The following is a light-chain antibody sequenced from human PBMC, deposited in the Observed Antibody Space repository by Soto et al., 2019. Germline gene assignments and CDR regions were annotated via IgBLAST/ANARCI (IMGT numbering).Light chain of an antibody. CDR2: DAS. V-gene: IGKV3D-11*01. CDR1: QGVSSY. Sequence: EIVWTQSPATLSLSPGERATLSCRASQGVSSYLAWYQQKPGQAPRLLIYDASNRATGIPARFSGSGPGTDFTLTISSLEPEDFAVYYCQQRSNWLITFGQGTRLEIK. CDR3: QQRSNWLIT. J-gene: IGKJ5*01.